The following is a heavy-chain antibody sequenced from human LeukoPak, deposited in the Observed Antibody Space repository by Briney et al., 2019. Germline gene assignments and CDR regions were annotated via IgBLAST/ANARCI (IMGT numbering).Heavy chain of an antibody. CDR2: IYSIGGV. Sequence: SETLSLTSTVSGGSISSSRYYGGWIRQPPGKGLEWIGSIYSIGGVSYNPSLKTRVTISVDTSKNHFSLKLSSLNAADTAVYYCSNRNLLAWYFDLWGRGTLVTVSS. CDR1: GGSISSSRYY. CDR3: SNRNLLAWYFDL. V-gene: IGHV4-39*02. J-gene: IGHJ2*01. D-gene: IGHD1-14*01.